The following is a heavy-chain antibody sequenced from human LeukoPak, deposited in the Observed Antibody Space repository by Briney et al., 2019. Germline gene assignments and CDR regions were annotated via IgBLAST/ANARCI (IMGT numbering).Heavy chain of an antibody. CDR2: ISYDGSNK. D-gene: IGHD5-18*01. Sequence: GGSLRLSCAASGFTFSSYGMHWVRQAPGKGLEWVAVISYDGSNKYYADSVKGRFTISRDNSKNTLYLQMNSLRAEDTAVYYCAKVARYSYGPNYYCGMDVWGQGTTVTVSS. CDR1: GFTFSSYG. CDR3: AKVARYSYGPNYYCGMDV. V-gene: IGHV3-30*18. J-gene: IGHJ6*02.